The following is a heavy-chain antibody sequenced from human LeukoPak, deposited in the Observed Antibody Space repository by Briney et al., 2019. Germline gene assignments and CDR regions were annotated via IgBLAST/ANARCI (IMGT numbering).Heavy chain of an antibody. V-gene: IGHV1-46*01. D-gene: IGHD6-13*01. CDR1: GYTFTSYY. CDR3: AIYSSSYFDP. J-gene: IGHJ5*02. Sequence: ASVKVSCKASGYTFTSYYMHWVRQAPGQGLEWMGIINPSGGSTSYAQKFQGRVTMTRDTSTSTVYMELSRLRSDDTAVYYCAIYSSSYFDPWGQGTLVTVSS. CDR2: INPSGGST.